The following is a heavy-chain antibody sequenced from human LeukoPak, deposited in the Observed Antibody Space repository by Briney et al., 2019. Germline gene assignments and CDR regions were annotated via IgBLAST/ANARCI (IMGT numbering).Heavy chain of an antibody. CDR2: FIWSGGST. V-gene: IGHV3-20*04. CDR1: GFTFDDYG. Sequence: GGSLRLSCVAPGFTFDDYGMSWVRHAPGKGLGWVSVFIWSGGSTGSADSVKGRFTISRDNAKNSLYLQMSRLRAEDTAVYYCAKEQSGSNVHFFDYWGQGTLVTVSS. D-gene: IGHD1-26*01. J-gene: IGHJ4*02. CDR3: AKEQSGSNVHFFDY.